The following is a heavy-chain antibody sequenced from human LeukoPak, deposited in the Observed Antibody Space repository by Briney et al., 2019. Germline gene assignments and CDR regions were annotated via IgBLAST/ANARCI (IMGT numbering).Heavy chain of an antibody. Sequence: EASVTVSCTASGYTFTGYYMHWVRQVPGQGLEWMGRINPNSGGTNYAQKFQDRVTMTRDTSISTAYMELNRLTSDDTAVYYCSASFSGYDRLFDYWGQGTLVTVSS. D-gene: IGHD5-12*01. V-gene: IGHV1-2*06. CDR3: SASFSGYDRLFDY. J-gene: IGHJ4*02. CDR1: GYTFTGYY. CDR2: INPNSGGT.